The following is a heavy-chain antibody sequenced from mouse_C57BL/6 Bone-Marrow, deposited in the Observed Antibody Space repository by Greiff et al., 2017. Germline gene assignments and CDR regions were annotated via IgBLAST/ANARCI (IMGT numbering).Heavy chain of an antibody. CDR1: GYTFTDYN. CDR2: INPNNGGT. Sequence: VQLQQSGPELVKPGASVKMSCKASGYTFTDYNMHWVKQSHGKSLEWIGYINPNNGGTSYNQKFKGKATLTVNKSSSTAYMALRSLTSEDSAVYYCAITTVVATLDFDYWGQGTTLTVCS. V-gene: IGHV1-22*01. CDR3: AITTVVATLDFDY. D-gene: IGHD1-1*01. J-gene: IGHJ2*01.